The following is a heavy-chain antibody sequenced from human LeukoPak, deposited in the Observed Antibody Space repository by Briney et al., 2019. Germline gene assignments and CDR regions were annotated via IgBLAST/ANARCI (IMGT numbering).Heavy chain of an antibody. CDR2: ISSSSSYI. CDR1: GFTFSSYS. D-gene: IGHD5-24*01. J-gene: IGHJ4*02. CDR3: ARDSEMATIIYYFDY. Sequence: GGSLRLSCAASGFTFSSYSMNWVRQAPGKGLEWVSSISSSSSYIYYADSVKGRFTISRDNAKNSLYLQMNSLRAEDTAVYYCARDSEMATIIYYFDYWGQGTLVTVSS. V-gene: IGHV3-21*01.